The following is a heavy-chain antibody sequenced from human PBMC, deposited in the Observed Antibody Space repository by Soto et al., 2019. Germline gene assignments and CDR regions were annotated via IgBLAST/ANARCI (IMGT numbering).Heavy chain of an antibody. CDR1: GGSISPYY. V-gene: IGHV4-59*01. Sequence: SETLSLTCTVSGGSISPYYWSWIRQPPGKGLEWIGFIYHNGRTNYNPSLESRVTISVDTSNNQFSLKLNSVTAADTAVYYCARYYCINGVCQYFDYWGQGALVTVAS. CDR3: ARYYCINGVCQYFDY. J-gene: IGHJ4*02. D-gene: IGHD2-8*01. CDR2: IYHNGRT.